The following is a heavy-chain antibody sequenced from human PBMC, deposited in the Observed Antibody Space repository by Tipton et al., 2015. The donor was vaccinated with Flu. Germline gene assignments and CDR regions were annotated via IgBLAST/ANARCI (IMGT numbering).Heavy chain of an antibody. J-gene: IGHJ4*02. V-gene: IGHV4-38-2*01. CDR2: VSRTGST. CDR3: ARAGDYYGSGSYDY. CDR1: GDSISSDYY. Sequence: TLSLTCAVSGDSISSDYYWGWIRQFPGKGLEWIGTVSRTGSTIYNPSLKSRVTISVDTSKNQFSLKLSSVTAADTAVYYCARAGDYYGSGSYDYWGQGTLVTVSS. D-gene: IGHD3-10*01.